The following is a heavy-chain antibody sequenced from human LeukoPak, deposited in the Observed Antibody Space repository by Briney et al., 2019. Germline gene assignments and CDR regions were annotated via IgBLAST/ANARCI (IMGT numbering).Heavy chain of an antibody. D-gene: IGHD3-10*01. Sequence: GGSLRLSCAASGFTFSSYGMHWVRQAPGKGLEWVAFIRYDASNKYYADSVKGRFTISRDNSKNTLYLQMNSLRAEDTAVYYCARGGYYLYAFDIWGQGTMVTVSS. CDR2: IRYDASNK. V-gene: IGHV3-30*02. J-gene: IGHJ3*02. CDR1: GFTFSSYG. CDR3: ARGGYYLYAFDI.